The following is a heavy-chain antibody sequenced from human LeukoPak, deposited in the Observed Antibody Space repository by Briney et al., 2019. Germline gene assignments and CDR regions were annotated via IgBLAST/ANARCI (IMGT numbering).Heavy chain of an antibody. V-gene: IGHV3-21*01. Sequence: GGALTLSCAVSGFTFSNAFMSWVGQAPGKGLEWVSSISSSSSYIYYADSVKDRFTISRDNSMHTLYLPMNSLKDESTAVYYSAIDQWTTTTAPKRKGRFDPWGQGTLVTVSS. D-gene: IGHD1-1*01. J-gene: IGHJ5*02. CDR2: ISSSSSYI. CDR1: GFTFSNAF. CDR3: AIDQWTTTTAPKRKGRFDP.